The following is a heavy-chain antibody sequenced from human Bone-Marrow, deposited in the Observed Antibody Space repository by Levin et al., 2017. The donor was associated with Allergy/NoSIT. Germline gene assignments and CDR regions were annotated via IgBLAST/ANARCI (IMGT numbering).Heavy chain of an antibody. CDR3: ARMSREAPPKNGMDI. V-gene: IGHV4-61*01. D-gene: IGHD2-8*01. CDR2: ISHFGYI. Sequence: KTSETLSLTCSVSDGSVTSGNYYWSWVRQSPETGLEWIGDISHFGYINYNPSLKSRVTISIDTSKDQFSLRVTSVTAADRAIYYCARMSREAPPKNGMDIWGQGTTVIVSS. J-gene: IGHJ6*02. CDR1: DGSVTSGNYY.